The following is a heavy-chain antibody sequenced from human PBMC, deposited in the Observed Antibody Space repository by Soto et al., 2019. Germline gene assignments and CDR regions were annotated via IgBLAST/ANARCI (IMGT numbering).Heavy chain of an antibody. D-gene: IGHD6-13*01. Sequence: RTCTVSGGSMRNYFWTWIRQPPGKGLEWIGYIHYSGTTSFFPSYNPSLRSRVTISEDTSKNQFSLKLLSVTTADTAVYFCAAGEASSRNLAPYYLDFWGQGTLVTVSS. V-gene: IGHV4-59*01. CDR1: GGSMRNYF. CDR2: IHYSGTT. CDR3: AAGEASSRNLAPYYLDF. J-gene: IGHJ4*02.